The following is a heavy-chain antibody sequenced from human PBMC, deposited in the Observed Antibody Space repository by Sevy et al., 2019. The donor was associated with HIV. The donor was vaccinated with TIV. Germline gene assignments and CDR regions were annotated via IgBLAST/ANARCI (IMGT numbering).Heavy chain of an antibody. J-gene: IGHJ4*02. Sequence: GGYLRLSCAASGFSFSSYGMHWVRQAPGKGLEWMSYIQYDGSNKDYADSVKGRFTISRDNSKNTLYLQMNSLRVEDTAVFYCGKEGGGEGGDHWGQGTLVTVSS. CDR3: GKEGGGEGGDH. CDR2: IQYDGSNK. D-gene: IGHD2-21*01. CDR1: GFSFSSYG. V-gene: IGHV3-30*02.